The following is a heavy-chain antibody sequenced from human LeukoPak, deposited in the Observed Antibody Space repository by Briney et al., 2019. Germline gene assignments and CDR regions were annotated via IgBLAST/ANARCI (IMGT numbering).Heavy chain of an antibody. CDR3: ARQAVARPFDL. V-gene: IGHV3-21*06. CDR2: ISGNSAYI. CDR1: GFIFSDYS. Sequence: GGSLRLSCVASGFIFSDYSMDWVRQAPGKGLEWVSSISGNSAYIFYSDSVKGRFTISRDNAQSSLYLQMNSLRAGDTAVYYCARQAVARPFDLWGQGTMVAVSS. J-gene: IGHJ3*01.